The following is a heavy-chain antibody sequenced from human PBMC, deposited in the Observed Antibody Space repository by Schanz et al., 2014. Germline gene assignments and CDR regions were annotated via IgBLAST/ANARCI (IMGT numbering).Heavy chain of an antibody. D-gene: IGHD5-12*01. J-gene: IGHJ4*02. Sequence: EVQLVESGGGLVQPGGSLRLSCAASGFTFSSYCMHWVRQVPGKGLVWVSRIKSDGSSTSYADSVKGRFTISRDNAKNSLFLQMNSLRAEDTAVYYCARKVVATIGGYYDNWGQGTLVIVSS. CDR1: GFTFSSYC. V-gene: IGHV3-74*02. CDR3: ARKVVATIGGYYDN. CDR2: IKSDGSST.